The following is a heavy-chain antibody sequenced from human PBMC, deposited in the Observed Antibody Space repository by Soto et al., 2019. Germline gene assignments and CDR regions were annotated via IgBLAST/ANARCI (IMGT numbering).Heavy chain of an antibody. V-gene: IGHV3-23*01. J-gene: IGHJ4*02. D-gene: IGHD2-15*01. Sequence: EVQLLESGGGLVQPGGSLRLSCAASGFTFTSYAMSWVRQAPGQGLEWVSGISASGGDTYYAESVKGRFTISRDNSKNTLYLQLNSLRVEDTAVYYCAKSAGRSTHHLDYWGQGTLVTVSS. CDR1: GFTFTSYA. CDR2: ISASGGDT. CDR3: AKSAGRSTHHLDY.